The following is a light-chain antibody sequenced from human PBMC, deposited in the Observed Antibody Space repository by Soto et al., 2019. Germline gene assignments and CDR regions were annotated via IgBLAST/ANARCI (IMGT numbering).Light chain of an antibody. CDR2: EVS. V-gene: IGLV2-14*01. Sequence: QPVLTQPVSVSGSPGQSITISCTGTSSDVGGYNYVSWYQQHPGKAPQLMIYEVSNRPSGVSNRFSGSKSGNTASLTISGLQAEDEADYYCSSYTASTTLYVVFGGGTKLTVL. CDR1: SSDVGGYNY. J-gene: IGLJ2*01. CDR3: SSYTASTTLYVV.